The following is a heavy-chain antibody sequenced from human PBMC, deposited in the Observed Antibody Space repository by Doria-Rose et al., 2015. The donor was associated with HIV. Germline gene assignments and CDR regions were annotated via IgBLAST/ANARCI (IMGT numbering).Heavy chain of an antibody. CDR3: ARNSGGYNFDY. Sequence: QGQLQESGPGLEKPSQTLPLTCTVSGGSLSSGGYYWTWIRQHPGKGLGWIGYIYYSGSTYYNPSLKSRVTISVDTSKNQFSLKRSAVTAADAAVYYCARNSGGYNFDYWGQGTLVTVSS. CDR1: GGSLSSGGYY. J-gene: IGHJ4*02. D-gene: IGHD1-26*01. CDR2: IYYSGST. V-gene: IGHV4-31*03.